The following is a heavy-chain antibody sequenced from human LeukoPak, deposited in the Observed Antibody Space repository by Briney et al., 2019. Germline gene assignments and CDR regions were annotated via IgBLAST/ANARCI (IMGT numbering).Heavy chain of an antibody. CDR1: GGSISGSSYY. Sequence: KPSETLSLTCTVSGGSISGSSYYWGWIRQPPGKGLECIGSIYYSGSTYYNPSLKSRVTISVDTSKNQFSLRLSSVTAADTAVYYCATHSIALIRPDNWGQGTLVTVSS. V-gene: IGHV4-39*01. J-gene: IGHJ4*02. CDR2: IYYSGST. CDR3: ATHSIALIRPDN. D-gene: IGHD2/OR15-2a*01.